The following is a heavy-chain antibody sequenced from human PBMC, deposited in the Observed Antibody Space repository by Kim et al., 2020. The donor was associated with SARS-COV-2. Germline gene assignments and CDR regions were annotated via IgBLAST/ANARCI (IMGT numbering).Heavy chain of an antibody. D-gene: IGHD2-21*02. CDR1: GGTFSSYA. CDR3: AVVVTAYAPYYGMDV. CDR2: IIPIFGTA. V-gene: IGHV1-69*13. J-gene: IGHJ6*02. Sequence: SVKVSCKASGGTFSSYAISWVRQAPGQGLEWMGGIIPIFGTANYAQKFQGRVTITADESTSTAYMELSSLRSEDTAVYYCAVVVTAYAPYYGMDVWGQGTTVTVSS.